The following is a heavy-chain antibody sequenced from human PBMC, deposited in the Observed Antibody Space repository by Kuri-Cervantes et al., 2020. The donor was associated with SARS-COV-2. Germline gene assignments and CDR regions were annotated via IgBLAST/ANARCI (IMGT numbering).Heavy chain of an antibody. Sequence: GESLKISCAVSGFTFSSYGMHWVRQAPGKGLEWVAFIRYDGSNKYYADSVKGRFTISRDNSKNTLYLQMNSLRAEDTAVYYCAKVVSYRYYYYMDVWGKGTTVTVSS. V-gene: IGHV3-30*02. CDR1: GFTFSSYG. J-gene: IGHJ6*03. CDR2: IRYDGSNK. D-gene: IGHD1-26*01. CDR3: AKVVSYRYYYYMDV.